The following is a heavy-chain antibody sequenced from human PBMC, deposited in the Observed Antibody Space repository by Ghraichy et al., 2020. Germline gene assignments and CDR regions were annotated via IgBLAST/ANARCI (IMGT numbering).Heavy chain of an antibody. D-gene: IGHD3-10*01. Sequence: SETLSLTCTVSGGSISSGGYYWSWIRQHPGKGLEWIGYIYYSGSTYYNPSLKSRVTISVDTSKNQFSLKLSSVTAADTAVYYCARVRVLLWFGELSAYYGMDVWGQGTTVTVSS. CDR1: GGSISSGGYY. CDR3: ARVRVLLWFGELSAYYGMDV. V-gene: IGHV4-31*03. J-gene: IGHJ6*02. CDR2: IYYSGST.